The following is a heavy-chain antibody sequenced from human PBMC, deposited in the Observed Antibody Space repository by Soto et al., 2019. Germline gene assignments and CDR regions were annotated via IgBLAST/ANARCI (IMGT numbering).Heavy chain of an antibody. J-gene: IGHJ4*02. Sequence: QVQLVESGGGVVQPGRSLRLSCAASGFTFSSYAMHWVRQAPGKGLEWVAVISYDGSNKYYADSVKGRFTIPRDNSKNTLYLKMNSLRAEDTAVYYCARERQFTYIPAGPAFDYWGQGTLVTVSS. CDR2: ISYDGSNK. D-gene: IGHD1-20*01. CDR1: GFTFSSYA. CDR3: ARERQFTYIPAGPAFDY. V-gene: IGHV3-30-3*01.